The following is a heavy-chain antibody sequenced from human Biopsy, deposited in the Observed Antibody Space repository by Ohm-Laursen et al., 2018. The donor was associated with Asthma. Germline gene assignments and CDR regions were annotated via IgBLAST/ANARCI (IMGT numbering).Heavy chain of an antibody. CDR3: VRAVRNEQWLAPFDY. V-gene: IGHV4-59*01. J-gene: IGHJ4*02. D-gene: IGHD6-19*01. Sequence: GTLSLTCSVYGGPISSFYWSWIRQSPAKGLEWMGYVYWTGSTNYNPSLKSRITMSVDTSKNQMFLELTSVTAADTAIYYCVRAVRNEQWLAPFDYWGQGKPVTVSS. CDR1: GGPISSFY. CDR2: VYWTGST.